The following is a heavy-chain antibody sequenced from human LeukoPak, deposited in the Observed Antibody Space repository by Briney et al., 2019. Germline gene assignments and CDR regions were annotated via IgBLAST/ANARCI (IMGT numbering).Heavy chain of an antibody. V-gene: IGHV1-46*01. D-gene: IGHD6-19*01. CDR1: GYTFTSYY. CDR3: ARGSSGRNNYFDY. Sequence: ASVKVSCKASGYTFTSYYMHWVRQAHGQWLDLMGIINPSDGSKSYAQKLQSRVTMTRDTSTSTVYMELSSLRPEATAVYYCARGSSGRNNYFDYWGQGNLVTVSS. CDR2: INPSDGSK. J-gene: IGHJ4*02.